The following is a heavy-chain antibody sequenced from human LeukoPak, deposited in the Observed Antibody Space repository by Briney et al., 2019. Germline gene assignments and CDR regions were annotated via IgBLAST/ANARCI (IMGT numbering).Heavy chain of an antibody. CDR1: GYTFTSSD. CDR3: ARGLPTRGSSWFEP. J-gene: IGHJ5*02. V-gene: IGHV1-8*01. Sequence: ASVTVSCKASGYTFTSSDINWVRQAAGQGLEWLGWMNPNTGNRAYAQKFQGRVTMTRDTSSSTAYMELSSLRSDDTAVYYCARGLPTRGSSWFEPWGQGTLVTVSS. CDR2: MNPNTGNR. D-gene: IGHD3-10*01.